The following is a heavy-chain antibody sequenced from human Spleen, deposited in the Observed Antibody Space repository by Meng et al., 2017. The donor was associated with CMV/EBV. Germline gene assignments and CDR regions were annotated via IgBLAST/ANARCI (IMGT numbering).Heavy chain of an antibody. Sequence: GESLKISCVGSGYTFGNYAMHWVRQAPGKGLEWVAIISYHGSNKYYADSLKGRFTISRDNSRNTLYLQMNSLRAEDTAVYYCTRDYPDYNDAFDIWGQGTMVTVSS. CDR3: TRDYPDYNDAFDI. V-gene: IGHV3-30-3*01. D-gene: IGHD4/OR15-4a*01. CDR2: ISYHGSNK. J-gene: IGHJ3*02. CDR1: GYTFGNYA.